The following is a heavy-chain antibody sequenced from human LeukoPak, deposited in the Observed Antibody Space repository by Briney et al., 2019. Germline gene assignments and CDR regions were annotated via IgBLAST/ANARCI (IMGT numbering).Heavy chain of an antibody. D-gene: IGHD3-10*02. CDR1: GGTFSSYA. J-gene: IGHJ3*02. CDR3: ASGFSDSSAYYYVRDVFDI. Sequence: SVKVSCKASGGTFSSYAISWVRQAPGQGLEWMGGIIPIFGTANYAQKFQGRVTITADKSTSTAYMELSSLRSEDTAVYYCASGFSDSSAYYYVRDVFDIWGQGTMVTISS. CDR2: IIPIFGTA. V-gene: IGHV1-69*06.